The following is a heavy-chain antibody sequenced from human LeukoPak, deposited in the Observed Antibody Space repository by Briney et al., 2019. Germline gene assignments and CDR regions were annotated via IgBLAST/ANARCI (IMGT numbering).Heavy chain of an antibody. V-gene: IGHV3-33*06. CDR3: AKVRGGYYYDSKPNYMDV. CDR1: GFTFSSYG. J-gene: IGHJ6*03. Sequence: GRSLRLSCAASGFTFSSYGMHWVRPAPGKGLEWVVVIWYDGSNKYYADSVKGRFTISRDNSKNTLYLQMNSLRAEDTAVYYCAKVRGGYYYDSKPNYMDVWGKGTTVTVSS. CDR2: IWYDGSNK. D-gene: IGHD3-22*01.